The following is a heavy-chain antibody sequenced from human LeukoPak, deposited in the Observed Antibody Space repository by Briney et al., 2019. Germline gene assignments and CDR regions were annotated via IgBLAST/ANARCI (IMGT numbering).Heavy chain of an antibody. Sequence: AASVKVYCKASGYKFTSSGISWVRQATGQCLDSMGWISAYNGNTNYAHNLQGRVTMTTDTSTSTAYMELRSLRSDDTAVYYCARGATENWFDPWGQGTLVTVSS. CDR2: ISAYNGNT. D-gene: IGHD5-12*01. V-gene: IGHV1-18*01. CDR1: GYKFTSSG. J-gene: IGHJ5*02. CDR3: ARGATENWFDP.